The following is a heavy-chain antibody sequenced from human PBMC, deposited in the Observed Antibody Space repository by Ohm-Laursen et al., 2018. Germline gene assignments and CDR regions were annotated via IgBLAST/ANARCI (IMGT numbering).Heavy chain of an antibody. CDR1: GGSFSGYY. Sequence: TLSLTCVVYGGSFSGYYWSWIRQPPGKGLEWIGEINHSGSTNYNPSLKSRVTISVDTSKNQFSLKLSSVTAADTAVYYCAKANGPTHARPTRGGYYYYGMDVWGQGTTVTVSS. D-gene: IGHD1-1*01. CDR3: AKANGPTHARPTRGGYYYYGMDV. J-gene: IGHJ6*02. CDR2: INHSGST. V-gene: IGHV4-34*01.